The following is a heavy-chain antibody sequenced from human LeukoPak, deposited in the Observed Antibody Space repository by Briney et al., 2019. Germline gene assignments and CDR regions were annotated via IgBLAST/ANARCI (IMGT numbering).Heavy chain of an antibody. CDR3: ARSSSTDLYYFDY. J-gene: IGHJ4*02. CDR2: INWNGGST. Sequence: GGSLRLSCAASVFTFDDYGMSWVRQAPGKGLEWVSGINWNGGSTGYADSVKGRFTISRDNAKNSLYLQMNSLRAEDTALYHCARSSSTDLYYFDYWGQGTLVTVSS. V-gene: IGHV3-20*01. D-gene: IGHD6-6*01. CDR1: VFTFDDYG.